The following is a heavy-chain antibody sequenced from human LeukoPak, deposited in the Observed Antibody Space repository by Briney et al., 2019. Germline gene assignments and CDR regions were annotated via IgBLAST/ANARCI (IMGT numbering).Heavy chain of an antibody. V-gene: IGHV4-39*07. Sequence: SETLSLTCTVSGASIDTANYYWGWFRLSPGKGLEWIGNIFYRGSTFCSPSFSSRITISLDTSRNEFSLKLISMTAADTAVYYCAKSNGYGLIDIWGQGTMVTVSS. CDR1: GASIDTANYY. CDR2: IFYRGST. J-gene: IGHJ3*02. D-gene: IGHD3-10*01. CDR3: AKSNGYGLIDI.